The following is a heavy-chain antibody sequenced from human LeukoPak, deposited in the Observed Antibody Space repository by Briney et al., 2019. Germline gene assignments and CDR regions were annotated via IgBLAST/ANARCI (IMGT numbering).Heavy chain of an antibody. CDR3: ARVARGYSYGPFDY. CDR2: IYYSGST. D-gene: IGHD5-18*01. Sequence: SETLSLTCAVYGGSFSGYYWSWIRQPPGKGLEWIGYIYYSGSTNYNPSLKSRVTISVDTSKNQFSLKLSSVTAADTAVYYCARVARGYSYGPFDYWGQGTLVTVSS. CDR1: GGSFSGYY. V-gene: IGHV4-59*01. J-gene: IGHJ4*02.